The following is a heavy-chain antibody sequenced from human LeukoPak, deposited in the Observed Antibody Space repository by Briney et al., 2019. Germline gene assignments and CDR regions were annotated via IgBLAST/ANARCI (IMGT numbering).Heavy chain of an antibody. J-gene: IGHJ4*02. Sequence: GGSLRLSCAASGFTFSSYAMSWVRQAPGKGLVWVSRINSDGSSTSYADSVKGRFTISRDNAKNTLYLQMNSLRAEDTAVYYCARGYGSGSYYNPFDYWGQGTLVTVSS. CDR3: ARGYGSGSYYNPFDY. CDR1: GFTFSSYA. D-gene: IGHD3-10*01. V-gene: IGHV3-74*01. CDR2: INSDGSST.